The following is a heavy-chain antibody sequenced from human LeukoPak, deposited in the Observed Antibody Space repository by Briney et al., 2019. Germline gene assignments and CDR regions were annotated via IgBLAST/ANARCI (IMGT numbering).Heavy chain of an antibody. CDR2: VYATGGVA. Sequence: GASVKVSCKASRHTFTNYHIHWVRQAPGQGVEWMGAVYATGGVAINTQTFPVRVTMTRDTSTGTVYMELSSLRFEDTAIYYCATEAPRSYYFDYWGQGIQVTVSS. CDR3: ATEAPRSYYFDY. CDR1: RHTFTNYH. V-gene: IGHV1-46*01. J-gene: IGHJ4*02.